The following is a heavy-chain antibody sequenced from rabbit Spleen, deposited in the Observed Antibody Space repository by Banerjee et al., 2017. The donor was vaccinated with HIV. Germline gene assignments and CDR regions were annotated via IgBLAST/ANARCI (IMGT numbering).Heavy chain of an antibody. V-gene: IGHV1S47*01. CDR1: GFDFSNYG. CDR3: ARSYSGGGDGSTNLKL. D-gene: IGHD4-2*01. J-gene: IGHJ3*01. CDR2: IEPIFGNT. Sequence: QEQLVESGGGLVQPGGSLKLSCKASGFDFSNYGVSWVRQAPGKGLEWIGYIEPIFGNTYYANWVNGRFTISSHNAQNTLYLQLSSLTAADTATYFCARSYSGGGDGSTNLKLWGQGTLVTVS.